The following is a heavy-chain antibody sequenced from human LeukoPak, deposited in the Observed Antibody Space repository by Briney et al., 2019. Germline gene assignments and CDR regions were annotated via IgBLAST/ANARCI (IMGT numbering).Heavy chain of an antibody. Sequence: SETLSLTCTVSGGSISSYYWSWIRQPPGKGLEWIGYIYYSGSTNYNPSPKSRVTISVDTSKNQFSLKLSSVTAADTAVYYCARRYYYDSSGYYFDAFDIWGQGTMVTVSS. CDR3: ARRYYYDSSGYYFDAFDI. D-gene: IGHD3-22*01. CDR1: GGSISSYY. V-gene: IGHV4-59*01. J-gene: IGHJ3*02. CDR2: IYYSGST.